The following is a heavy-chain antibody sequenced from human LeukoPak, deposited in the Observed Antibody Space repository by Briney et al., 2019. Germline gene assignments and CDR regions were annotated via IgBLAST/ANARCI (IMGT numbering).Heavy chain of an antibody. Sequence: ASVKVSCKASGYTFTGYYMHWVRQAPGQGLEWMGWINPNSGGTNYAQKFQGRVTMTRDTSISTAYMELSRLRSDDTAVYYCARGGAVAAWYYYGMDVWGQGTTVTVSS. J-gene: IGHJ6*02. D-gene: IGHD6-19*01. CDR1: GYTFTGYY. V-gene: IGHV1-2*02. CDR3: ARGGAVAAWYYYGMDV. CDR2: INPNSGGT.